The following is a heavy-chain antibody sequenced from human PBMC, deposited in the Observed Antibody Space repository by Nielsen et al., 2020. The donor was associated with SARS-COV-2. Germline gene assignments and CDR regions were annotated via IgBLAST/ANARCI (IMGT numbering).Heavy chain of an antibody. J-gene: IGHJ6*03. Sequence: SETLSLTCTVSGGSLNSGGHFWSWVRQFPGTGLQWIGYIYYSGDTYYNPSLRSRVSISLDTSQNQFSLNLGSVTAAGTAVYYCARDSPFYYMDVWGKGTTVTVSS. CDR2: IYYSGDT. CDR3: ARDSPFYYMDV. CDR1: GGSLNSGGHF. V-gene: IGHV4-31*03.